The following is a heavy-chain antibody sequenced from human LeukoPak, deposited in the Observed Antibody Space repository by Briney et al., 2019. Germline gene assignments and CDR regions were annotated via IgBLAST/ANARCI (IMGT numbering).Heavy chain of an antibody. J-gene: IGHJ6*03. V-gene: IGHV3-9*01. CDR3: VKEGADYFHMDV. Sequence: YADSVKGRFTISRDNAKNSLYLQMNSLRAEDTALYYCVKEGADYFHMDVWGKGTTVTVSS. D-gene: IGHD4/OR15-4a*01.